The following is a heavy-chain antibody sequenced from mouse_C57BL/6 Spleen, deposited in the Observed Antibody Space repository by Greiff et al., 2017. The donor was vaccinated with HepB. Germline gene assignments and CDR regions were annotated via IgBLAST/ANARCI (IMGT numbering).Heavy chain of an antibody. CDR3: ARADSSGWGDY. CDR1: GFTFSDYY. CDR2: INYDGSST. V-gene: IGHV5-16*01. D-gene: IGHD3-2*02. Sequence: EVNVVESEGGLVQPGSSMKLSCTASGFTFSDYYMAWVRQVPEKGLEWVANINYDGSSTYYLDSLKSRFIISRDNAKNILYLQMSSLKSEDTATYYCARADSSGWGDYWGQGTSVTVSS. J-gene: IGHJ4*01.